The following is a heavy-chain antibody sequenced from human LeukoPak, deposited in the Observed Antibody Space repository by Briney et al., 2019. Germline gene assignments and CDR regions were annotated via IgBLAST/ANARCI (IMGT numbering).Heavy chain of an antibody. CDR1: GGSISSSSYY. J-gene: IGHJ4*02. V-gene: IGHV4-39*01. D-gene: IGHD3-3*01. CDR3: ARGYDLWSGYLDY. CDR2: IYYSGST. Sequence: SETLSLTCTVSGGSISSSSYYWGWIRQPPGKGLEWIGSIYYSGSTYYNPSLKSRVTISVDTSKNQFSLKLSSVTAADTAVYYCARGYDLWSGYLDYWGQGTLVTVSS.